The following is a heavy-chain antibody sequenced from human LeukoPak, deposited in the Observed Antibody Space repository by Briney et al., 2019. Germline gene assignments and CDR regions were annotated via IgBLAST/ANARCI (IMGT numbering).Heavy chain of an antibody. Sequence: GGSLRLSCAASGFTVSSNYMSWVRQAPGKGLEWVSVIYSGGSTYYADSVKGRFTISRDNSKNTLYLQMNSLRAEDTAVYYCARFGTVVTPDFDYWGQGTLVTVSS. CDR3: ARFGTVVTPDFDY. D-gene: IGHD4-23*01. J-gene: IGHJ4*02. V-gene: IGHV3-66*01. CDR1: GFTVSSNY. CDR2: IYSGGST.